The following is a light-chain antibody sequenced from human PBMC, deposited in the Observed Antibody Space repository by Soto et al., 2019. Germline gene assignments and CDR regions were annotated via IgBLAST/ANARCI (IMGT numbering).Light chain of an antibody. V-gene: IGKV1-39*01. Sequence: DIQMTQSPSSLSASVGDRVTITCRASQSISRNLNWYQHKPGKPPKLLIYAASSLQNGVPSRFSGGGSGTEFTLSISSLQPEDVGTYYCQQSYTTASITFGQGTRLEIK. CDR2: AAS. CDR3: QQSYTTASIT. CDR1: QSISRN. J-gene: IGKJ5*01.